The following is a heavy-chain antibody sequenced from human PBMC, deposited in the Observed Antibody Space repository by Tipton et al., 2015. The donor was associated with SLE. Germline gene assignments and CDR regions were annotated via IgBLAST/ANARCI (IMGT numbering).Heavy chain of an antibody. Sequence: TLSLTCTVSGGSISSGGYYWSWIRQHPGKGLEWIGYIYYSGSTYYNPSLKSRVTISVDTSKNQFSLKLSSVTAADTAVYYCARSLGILTGYYKGYRYFDLWGRGTLVTVSS. D-gene: IGHD3-9*01. CDR2: IYYSGST. CDR3: ARSLGILTGYYKGYRYFDL. CDR1: GGSISSGGYY. J-gene: IGHJ2*01. V-gene: IGHV4-31*03.